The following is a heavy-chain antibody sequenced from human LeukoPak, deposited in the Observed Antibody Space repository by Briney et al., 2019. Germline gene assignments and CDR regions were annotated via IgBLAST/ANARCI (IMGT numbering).Heavy chain of an antibody. J-gene: IGHJ4*02. CDR1: GFTFSSYS. CDR3: ANENYYGSGSYADH. Sequence: GGSLRLSCAASGFTFSSYSMNWVRQAPGKGLEWVSSISSCSSYIYYADSVKGRFTISRDNSKNTLYLQMNSLRAEDTAVYYCANENYYGSGSYADHWGQGTLVTVSS. CDR2: ISSCSSYI. D-gene: IGHD3-10*01. V-gene: IGHV3-21*01.